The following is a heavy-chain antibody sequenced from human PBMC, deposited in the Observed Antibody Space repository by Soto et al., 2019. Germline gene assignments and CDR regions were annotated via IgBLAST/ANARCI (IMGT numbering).Heavy chain of an antibody. CDR3: ARDYEGGWFDP. J-gene: IGHJ5*02. V-gene: IGHV3-74*01. CDR1: GFTFSTYW. D-gene: IGHD3-3*01. CDR2: INGDGSDT. Sequence: GGSLRLSCATSGFTFSTYWMHWVRQAPGKGLVWVSRINGDGSDTTYADSVKGRFTVSRDNAKNTLYLQMNTLRAEDTAVYYCARDYEGGWFDPWGQGTLVTV.